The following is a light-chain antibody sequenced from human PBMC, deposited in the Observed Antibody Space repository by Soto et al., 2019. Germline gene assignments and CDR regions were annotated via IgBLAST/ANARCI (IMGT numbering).Light chain of an antibody. J-gene: IGLJ1*01. V-gene: IGLV2-14*03. CDR2: DGT. Sequence: QSALTQPASVSGSPGQSITISCTGTSSDIGGYNYVSWYQQHSGKAPKLMIYDGTNRPAGVSNRFSGSKSGNTASLTISGLQAEDEAVYYCSSYRSSNTQVFGTGTKLTVL. CDR3: SSYRSSNTQV. CDR1: SSDIGGYNY.